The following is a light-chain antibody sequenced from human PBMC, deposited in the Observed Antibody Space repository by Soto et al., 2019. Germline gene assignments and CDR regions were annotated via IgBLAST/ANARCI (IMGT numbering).Light chain of an antibody. CDR3: CSYASSSTFV. CDR1: SNDVGSYNL. V-gene: IGLV2-23*03. Sequence: QSALTQPASVSGSPGQSITISCTGTSNDVGSYNLVSWYQQHPGKAPKLMIYEGSKRPSGVSNRFSGSKSDHTASLTISGLQAEDEADYYCCSYASSSTFVFGGGTKLTVL. J-gene: IGLJ2*01. CDR2: EGS.